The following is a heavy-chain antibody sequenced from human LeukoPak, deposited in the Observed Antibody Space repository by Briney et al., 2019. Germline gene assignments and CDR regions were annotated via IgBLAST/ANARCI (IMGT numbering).Heavy chain of an antibody. Sequence: SETLSLTCAVYGGSFSGYYWSWIRQPPGKGLEWIGEINHSGGTNYNPSLKSRVTISVDTSKNQFSLKLSSVTAADTAVYYCVSIAARHSKRFDYWGQGTLVTVSS. CDR2: INHSGGT. CDR3: VSIAARHSKRFDY. CDR1: GGSFSGYY. V-gene: IGHV4-34*01. D-gene: IGHD6-6*01. J-gene: IGHJ4*02.